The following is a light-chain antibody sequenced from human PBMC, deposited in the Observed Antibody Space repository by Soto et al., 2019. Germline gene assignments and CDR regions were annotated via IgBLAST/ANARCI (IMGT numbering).Light chain of an antibody. CDR1: SSDVGGYNY. V-gene: IGLV2-8*01. Sequence: QSVLTQPPSASGSPGQSVTISCTGTSSDVGGYNYVSWYQQHPGKAPKLMIYEVSKRPSGVPDRFSGSKSGNTASLNVSGLQAEDEADYYCSSYAGSTMGVFGGGTKLTVL. CDR2: EVS. CDR3: SSYAGSTMGV. J-gene: IGLJ3*02.